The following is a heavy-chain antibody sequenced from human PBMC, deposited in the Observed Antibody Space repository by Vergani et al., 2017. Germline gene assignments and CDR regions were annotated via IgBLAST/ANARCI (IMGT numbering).Heavy chain of an antibody. V-gene: IGHV3-23*01. J-gene: IGHJ4*02. Sequence: EVQLLESGGGLVQPGGSLRLSCAASGFTFSSYAMSWVRQAPGKGLEWVSAISVSGGSTYYADSVKGRFTISIDNPKNTLYLQMNSLRAEDTAVYYCARDKWWGGRSSGGFGYWGQGTLVTVSS. CDR3: ARDKWWGGRSSGGFGY. CDR1: GFTFSSYA. CDR2: ISVSGGST. D-gene: IGHD2-15*01.